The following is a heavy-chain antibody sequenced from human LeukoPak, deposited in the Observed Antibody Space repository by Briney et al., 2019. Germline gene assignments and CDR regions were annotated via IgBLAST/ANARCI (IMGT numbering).Heavy chain of an antibody. D-gene: IGHD3-22*01. J-gene: IGHJ3*02. CDR1: GGTLSSYA. Sequence: ASVKVSFKASGGTLSSYAISWVRQAPGQGGEWMGGIIPIFGIANYAQKFQGRVTITTDESTSTAYMELSSLRSEDTAVYYCARRKADMINDAFDIWGQGTMVTVSS. CDR2: IIPIFGIA. V-gene: IGHV1-69*05. CDR3: ARRKADMINDAFDI.